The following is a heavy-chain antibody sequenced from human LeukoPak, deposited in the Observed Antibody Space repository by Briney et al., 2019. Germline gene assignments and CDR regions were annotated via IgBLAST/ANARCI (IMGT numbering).Heavy chain of an antibody. J-gene: IGHJ5*02. CDR2: IYHSGST. CDR3: ARVGDYYDSSGYNDWFDP. Sequence: PSETLSLTCAVSGGSISSGGYSWSWIRQPPGKGLEWIGYIYHSGSTYYNPSLKSRVTISVDRSKNQFSLKLSSVTAADTAVYYCARVGDYYDSSGYNDWFDPRGQGTLVTVSS. D-gene: IGHD3-22*01. V-gene: IGHV4-30-2*01. CDR1: GGSISSGGYS.